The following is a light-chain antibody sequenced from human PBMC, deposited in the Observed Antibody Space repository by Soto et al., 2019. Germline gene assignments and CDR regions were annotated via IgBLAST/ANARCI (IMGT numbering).Light chain of an antibody. V-gene: IGLV2-14*01. CDR3: RSYAGSYSYV. Sequence: QSALTQPASVSGSPGQSITISCTGTSSDVGGYNYVSWYQQHPGKAPKLMIYEVSNRPSGVSNRFSGSKSGNTASLTISGLQAEDEADYYCRSYAGSYSYVFETGTKLTVL. CDR2: EVS. J-gene: IGLJ1*01. CDR1: SSDVGGYNY.